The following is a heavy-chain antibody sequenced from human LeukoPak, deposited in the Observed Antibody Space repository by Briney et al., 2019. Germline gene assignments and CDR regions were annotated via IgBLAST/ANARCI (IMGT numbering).Heavy chain of an antibody. V-gene: IGHV3-21*01. CDR3: ARGVGANGPSPFDY. CDR1: GFTFSTYI. CDR2: ISSSSTYT. Sequence: GGSLRLSCAASGFTFSTYIMNWVRQAPGKGLEWVSSISSSSTYTYYADSVKGRFTISRDNAKNSLYLQMNSLRAEDTAVYYCARGVGANGPSPFDYWGQGTLVTVSS. J-gene: IGHJ4*02. D-gene: IGHD1-26*01.